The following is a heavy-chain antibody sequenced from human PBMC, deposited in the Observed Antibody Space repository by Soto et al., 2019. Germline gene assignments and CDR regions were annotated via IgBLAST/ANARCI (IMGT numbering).Heavy chain of an antibody. CDR2: IYYSGST. Sequence: SETLSLTCTVSGGSISSYYWSWIRQPPGKGLEWIGYIYYSGSTNYNPSLKSRVTISVDTSKNQFSLKLSSVTAADTAVYYCARRYGDYDRNYFDYWGQGTLVTVSS. V-gene: IGHV4-59*01. D-gene: IGHD4-17*01. J-gene: IGHJ4*02. CDR3: ARRYGDYDRNYFDY. CDR1: GGSISSYY.